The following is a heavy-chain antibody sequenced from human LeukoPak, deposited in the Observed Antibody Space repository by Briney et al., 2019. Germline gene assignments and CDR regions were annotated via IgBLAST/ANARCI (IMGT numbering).Heavy chain of an antibody. CDR1: GYTFTGYY. CDR3: ARGYDFWSGYYTGDGHDY. D-gene: IGHD3-3*01. V-gene: IGHV1-2*02. J-gene: IGHJ4*02. CDR2: INPNSGGT. Sequence: ASVKVSCKASGYTFTGYYMHWVRQAPGQGLEWMGWINPNSGGTNYAQKFQGRVTMTRDTSISTAYMELSRLRSDDTAVYYCARGYDFWSGYYTGDGHDYWGQETLVTVSS.